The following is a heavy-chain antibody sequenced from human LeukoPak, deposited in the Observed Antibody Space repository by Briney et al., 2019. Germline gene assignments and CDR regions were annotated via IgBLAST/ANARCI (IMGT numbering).Heavy chain of an antibody. CDR1: GFSFSSYW. V-gene: IGHV3-7*04. D-gene: IGHD3-22*01. Sequence: GGSLRLSCEGSGFSFSSYWMTWVRQLPGKGPEWVANIRQDESERYFADSVKGRFTISRDNAKKSVYLHMSSLRAEDTAVYYCARAKFDSSRYYYRGFDIWGQGTMVTVSS. J-gene: IGHJ3*02. CDR2: IRQDESER. CDR3: ARAKFDSSRYYYRGFDI.